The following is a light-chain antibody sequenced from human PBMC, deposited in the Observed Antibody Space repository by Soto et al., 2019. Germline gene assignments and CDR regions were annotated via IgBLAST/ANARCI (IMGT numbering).Light chain of an antibody. CDR2: EGS. J-gene: IGLJ3*02. CDR1: SSDVGSYNL. Sequence: QSVLTQPASVSGSPGQSITISCTGTSSDVGSYNLVSWYQQHPGKAPKLMIYEGSKRPSGVSNRFSGSKSGNTASLTISGLQAEDEADDYCCSYAGSSTFRVFGGGTKLTVL. V-gene: IGLV2-23*03. CDR3: CSYAGSSTFRV.